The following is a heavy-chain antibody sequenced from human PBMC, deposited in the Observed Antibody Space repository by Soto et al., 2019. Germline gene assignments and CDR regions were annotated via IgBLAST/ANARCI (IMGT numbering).Heavy chain of an antibody. D-gene: IGHD4-4*01. J-gene: IGHJ3*02. V-gene: IGHV3-53*01. CDR1: GFTVSSNY. CDR3: ARDDRLQNDAFDI. CDR2: IYSGGST. Sequence: EVQLVESGGGVIQPGGSLRLSCAASGFTVSSNYMSWVRQAPGQGLEWVSVIYSGGSTYYADSVKGRFTISRDNSKNTLYLQMNSLRAEDTAVYYCARDDRLQNDAFDIWGQGTMVTVSA.